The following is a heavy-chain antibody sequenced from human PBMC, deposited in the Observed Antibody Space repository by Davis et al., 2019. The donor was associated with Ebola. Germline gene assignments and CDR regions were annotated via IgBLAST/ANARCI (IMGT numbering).Heavy chain of an antibody. V-gene: IGHV3-9*01. CDR1: GFTFDAYA. J-gene: IGHJ5*02. CDR3: AKGPYSSSSRAWFDP. D-gene: IGHD6-6*01. CDR2: ISWNSGSI. Sequence: GGSLRLSCAASGFTFDAYAMHWVRQAPGKGLEWVSGISWNSGSIGYADSVKGRFTISRDNAKNSLYLQMNSLRAEDTALYYCAKGPYSSSSRAWFDPWGQGTLVTVSS.